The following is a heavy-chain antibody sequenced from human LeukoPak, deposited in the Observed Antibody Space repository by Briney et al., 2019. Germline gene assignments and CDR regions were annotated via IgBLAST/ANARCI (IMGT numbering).Heavy chain of an antibody. J-gene: IGHJ3*02. CDR3: ARPYTSGYRGAFDI. CDR2: IYYTGST. D-gene: IGHD6-19*01. V-gene: IGHV4-59*01. CDR1: GGSIDSYY. Sequence: SETLSLTCTVSGGSIDSYYWSWVRQFPGKGLEWMGYIYYTGSTNYNPSLKSRVTISVDTSKNQFSLRLSSVTAADTAVHYCARPYTSGYRGAFDIWGQGTMVTVSS.